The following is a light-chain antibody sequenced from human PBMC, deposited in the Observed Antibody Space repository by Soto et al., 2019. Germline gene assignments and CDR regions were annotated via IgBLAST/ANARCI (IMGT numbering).Light chain of an antibody. CDR1: QSVDSW. V-gene: IGKV1-5*03. Sequence: DIQMTQSPSTLSASIGDRVTITCRTSQSVDSWLAWYQQKPGKAPKLLIYKASSLQTGVPSRFSGSGSGTEFTLTISSRQHDDFATYYCQHYNDYSRMFGQGTKVEIK. J-gene: IGKJ1*01. CDR3: QHYNDYSRM. CDR2: KAS.